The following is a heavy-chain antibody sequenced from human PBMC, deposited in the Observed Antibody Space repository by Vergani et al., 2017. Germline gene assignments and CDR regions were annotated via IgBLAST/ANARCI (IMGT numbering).Heavy chain of an antibody. CDR2: IIPIFGTA. Sequence: QVQLVQSGAAVKKPGSSVKVSCKASGGTFSSYAISWVRQAPGQGLEWMGGIIPIFGTANYAQEFQGRVTITADESTSTAYMELSSLRSEDTAVYYCARAVVVVPAAIHYYYYYMDVWGKGTTVTVSS. D-gene: IGHD2-2*01. CDR1: GGTFSSYA. J-gene: IGHJ6*03. V-gene: IGHV1-69*01. CDR3: ARAVVVVPAAIHYYYYYMDV.